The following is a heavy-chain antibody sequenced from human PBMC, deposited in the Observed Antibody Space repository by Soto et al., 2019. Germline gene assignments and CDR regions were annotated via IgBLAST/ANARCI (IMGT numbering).Heavy chain of an antibody. D-gene: IGHD3-22*01. J-gene: IGHJ4*02. Sequence: QVQLQQWGAGLLKPSETLSLTCAVYGGSFSGYYWSWIRQPPGKGLEWIGEINHSGSTNYNPSLKSRVTISVDTFKNQFSLKLSSVTAADTAVYYCARDYYDSSGRPTIDYWGQGTLVTVSS. V-gene: IGHV4-34*01. CDR2: INHSGST. CDR1: GGSFSGYY. CDR3: ARDYYDSSGRPTIDY.